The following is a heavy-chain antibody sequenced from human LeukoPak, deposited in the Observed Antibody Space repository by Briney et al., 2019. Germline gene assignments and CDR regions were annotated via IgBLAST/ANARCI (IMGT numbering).Heavy chain of an antibody. D-gene: IGHD6-13*01. V-gene: IGHV4-4*02. J-gene: IGHJ4*02. CDR2: IYHSGST. CDR1: GGSISSSNW. CDR3: ARWTYSSSWYIFDY. Sequence: PSETLSLTCAVSGGSISSSNWWSWVRQPPGKGLEWIGEIYHSGSTNYNPSLKSRVTISVDKSKNQFSLKLSSVTAADTAVYYCARWTYSSSWYIFDYWGQGTLVTVSS.